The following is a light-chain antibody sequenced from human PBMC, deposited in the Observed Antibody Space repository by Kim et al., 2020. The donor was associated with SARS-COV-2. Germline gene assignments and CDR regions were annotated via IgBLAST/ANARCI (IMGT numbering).Light chain of an antibody. CDR3: QQRSTWPPWT. J-gene: IGKJ1*01. CDR2: DAS. V-gene: IGKV3-11*01. CDR1: QSISTY. Sequence: EIVLTQSPATLSLSPGERATLSCRASQSISTYLAWYQQKPGQAPRLLIFDASNRATGIPGRFSGSGSGTDFTLTISSLEPEDFAVYYCQQRSTWPPWTFGQGTKVEI.